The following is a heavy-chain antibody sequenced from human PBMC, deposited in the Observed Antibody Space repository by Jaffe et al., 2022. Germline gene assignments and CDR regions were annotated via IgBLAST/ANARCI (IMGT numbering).Heavy chain of an antibody. Sequence: QVQLVESGGGVVQPGGSLRLSCAASGFTFSSYGMHWVRQAPGKGLEWVAFIRYDGSNKYYADSVKGRFTISRDNSKNTLYLQMNSLRAEDTAVYYCAKDHRRMVREYYMDVWGKGTTVTVSS. V-gene: IGHV3-30*02. CDR3: AKDHRRMVREYYMDV. CDR2: IRYDGSNK. J-gene: IGHJ6*03. D-gene: IGHD3-10*01. CDR1: GFTFSSYG.